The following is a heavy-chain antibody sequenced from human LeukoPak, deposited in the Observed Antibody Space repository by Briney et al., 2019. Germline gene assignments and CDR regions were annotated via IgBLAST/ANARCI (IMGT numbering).Heavy chain of an antibody. Sequence: PSETLSLTCTVSGGSISGHHWSWIRQPPGKGLEWIGYIYYSGSTNYNPSLKSRVTISVDTSKNQFSLKLSSVTAADTAVYYCARGGEGGTAFDIWGQGTMVTVSS. CDR1: GGSISGHH. V-gene: IGHV4-59*11. D-gene: IGHD3-16*01. J-gene: IGHJ3*02. CDR3: ARGGEGGTAFDI. CDR2: IYYSGST.